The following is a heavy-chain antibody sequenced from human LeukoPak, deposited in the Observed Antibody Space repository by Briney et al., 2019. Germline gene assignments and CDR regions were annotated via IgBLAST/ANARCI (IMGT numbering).Heavy chain of an antibody. CDR3: ARVGGSGNAYFY. D-gene: IGHD2/OR15-2a*01. CDR1: GFTFSNFW. CDR2: INSDGGST. Sequence: GGSLRLSCTASGFTFSNFWMHWVRQAPGKGPVWVSRINSDGGSTNYADSVKGRFTISRDNAKNTVHLQLNSLRVEDTAVYYCARVGGSGNAYFYWGQGTLVAVAS. J-gene: IGHJ4*02. V-gene: IGHV3-74*01.